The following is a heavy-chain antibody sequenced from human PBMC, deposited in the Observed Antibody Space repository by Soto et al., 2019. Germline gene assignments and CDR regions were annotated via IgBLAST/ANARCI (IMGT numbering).Heavy chain of an antibody. J-gene: IGHJ4*02. CDR1: GFTFSSYA. CDR2: ISYDGSNK. CDR3: ARGRDGYNLKPPFDY. Sequence: GGSLRLSCAASGFTFSSYAMHWVRQAPGKGLEWVAVISYDGSNKYYADSVKGRFTISRDNSKNTLYLQMNSLRAEDTAVYYCARGRDGYNLKPPFDYWGQGTLVTSPQ. D-gene: IGHD5-12*01. V-gene: IGHV3-30-3*01.